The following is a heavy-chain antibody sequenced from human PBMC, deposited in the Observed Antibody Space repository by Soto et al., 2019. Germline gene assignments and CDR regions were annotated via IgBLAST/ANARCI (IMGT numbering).Heavy chain of an antibody. V-gene: IGHV4-34*01. J-gene: IGHJ6*02. Sequence: SETLSLTCAVYGGSFSGYYWSWIHQPPGKGLEWIGEINHSGSTNYNPSLKSRVTISVDTSKNQFSLKLSSVTAADTAVYYCARSHGIAARPLRANYYYGMDVWGQGTTVTVSS. CDR3: ARSHGIAARPLRANYYYGMDV. D-gene: IGHD6-6*01. CDR2: INHSGST. CDR1: GGSFSGYY.